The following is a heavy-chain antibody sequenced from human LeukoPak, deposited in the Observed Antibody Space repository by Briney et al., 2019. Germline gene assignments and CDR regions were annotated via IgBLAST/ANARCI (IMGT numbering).Heavy chain of an antibody. J-gene: IGHJ4*02. CDR1: GFTVSSNY. CDR3: ARQFDSSGYYSFDY. D-gene: IGHD3-22*01. V-gene: IGHV3-53*01. CDR2: IYSGGST. Sequence: PGGSLRLSCAASGFTVSSNYMSWVRQAPGKGLEWVSVIYSGGSTYYADSVKGRFTISRDNSKNTLYLQMNSLRAEDTAVYYCARQFDSSGYYSFDYWGQGTLVTVSS.